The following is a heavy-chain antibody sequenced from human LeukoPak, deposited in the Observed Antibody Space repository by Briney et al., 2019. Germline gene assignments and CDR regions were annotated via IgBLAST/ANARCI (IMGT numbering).Heavy chain of an antibody. CDR2: IWYDGSSK. V-gene: IGHV3-33*01. J-gene: IGHJ4*02. CDR1: GFTFSSYG. CDR3: ARGDGGSYQGRFDY. Sequence: GGSLRLSCAASGFTFSSYGMHWVRQAPGKGLEWVALIWYDGSSKHYADSVKGRFTISRDNAKNTLYLQMNSLRAEDTAVYYCARGDGGSYQGRFDYWGQGTLVTVSS. D-gene: IGHD1-26*01.